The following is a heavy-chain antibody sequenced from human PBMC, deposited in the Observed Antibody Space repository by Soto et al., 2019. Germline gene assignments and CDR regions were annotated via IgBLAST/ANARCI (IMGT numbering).Heavy chain of an antibody. V-gene: IGHV1-2*04. CDR2: INPNSGGT. D-gene: IGHD6-13*01. Sequence: QVQLVQSGAEVKKPGASVKVSCKASGYTFTGYYMHWVRQAPGQGLEWMGWINPNSGGTNYAQKFQGWVTTTRDTATSTAYMELSRLRSDDTAVYYCARWGYSSSGYPFYYYGMDVWGQGTTVTVSS. CDR1: GYTFTGYY. J-gene: IGHJ6*02. CDR3: ARWGYSSSGYPFYYYGMDV.